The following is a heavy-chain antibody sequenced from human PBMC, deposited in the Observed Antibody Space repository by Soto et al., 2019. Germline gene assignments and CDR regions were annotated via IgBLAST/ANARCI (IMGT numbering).Heavy chain of an antibody. CDR1: GFDFSNSW. CDR2: INSDGSGT. Sequence: EVQLVESGGGLVQPGGSLRLSCAASGFDFSNSWIHWVRQGPGKGLVWVSHINSDGSGTTYADSVKGRFTISRDNAKNRVFLQMNSLRAEDTAVYYGAKDTAYAMDVWGQGTTVTVSS. J-gene: IGHJ6*02. D-gene: IGHD2-15*01. V-gene: IGHV3-74*01. CDR3: AKDTAYAMDV.